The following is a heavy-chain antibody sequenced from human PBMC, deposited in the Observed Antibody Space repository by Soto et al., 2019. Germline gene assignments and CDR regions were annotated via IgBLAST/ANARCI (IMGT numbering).Heavy chain of an antibody. D-gene: IGHD3-3*01. Sequence: PSVKVSCKASGYTFTSYGISWVRQAPGQGLEWMGWISAYNGNTNYAQKLQGRVTITADESTSTAYMELSSLRSEDTAVYYCARDYDFWSGYGPNGMDVWGQGTTVTVSS. J-gene: IGHJ6*02. CDR3: ARDYDFWSGYGPNGMDV. V-gene: IGHV1-18*01. CDR1: GYTFTSYG. CDR2: ISAYNGNT.